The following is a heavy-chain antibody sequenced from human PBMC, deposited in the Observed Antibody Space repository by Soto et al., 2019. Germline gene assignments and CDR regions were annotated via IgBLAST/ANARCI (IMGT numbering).Heavy chain of an antibody. CDR2: ISAYNGNT. J-gene: IGHJ4*02. Sequence: ASVKVSCKASGYTFTSYGISWVRQAPGQGLEWMGWISAYNGNTNYAQKLQGRVTMTTDTSTSTAYMELRSPRSDDTAVYYCARLSVLRYFDWSDDYWGQGTLVTVSS. V-gene: IGHV1-18*01. CDR3: ARLSVLRYFDWSDDY. CDR1: GYTFTSYG. D-gene: IGHD3-9*01.